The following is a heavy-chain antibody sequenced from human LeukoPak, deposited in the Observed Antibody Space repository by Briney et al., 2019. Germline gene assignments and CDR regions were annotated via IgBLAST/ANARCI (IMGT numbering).Heavy chain of an antibody. J-gene: IGHJ4*02. CDR2: IYYSGST. CDR3: ARVYRPYYFDY. V-gene: IGHV4-38-2*02. CDR1: GYSISSGYY. D-gene: IGHD2-2*02. Sequence: KTSETLSLTCTVSGYSISSGYYWGWIRQPPGKGLEWIGSIYYSGSTYYNPSLKSRVTISVDTSKNQFSLKLSSVTAADTAVYYCARVYRPYYFDYWGQGTLVTVSS.